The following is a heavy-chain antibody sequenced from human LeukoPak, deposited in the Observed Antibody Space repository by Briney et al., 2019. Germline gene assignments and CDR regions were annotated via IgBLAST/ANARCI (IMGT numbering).Heavy chain of an antibody. Sequence: GGSLRLSCAASGFTFSTFSMNWVRQTPGKGLEWVSAISGSGSDIYYADSVKGRFTISRDNPKRSLYLQMNSLRAEDTAVYYCARRTFPDDAFDVWGQGTVVTVSS. CDR2: ISGSGSDI. CDR1: GFTFSTFS. D-gene: IGHD1-7*01. CDR3: ARRTFPDDAFDV. J-gene: IGHJ3*01. V-gene: IGHV3-21*01.